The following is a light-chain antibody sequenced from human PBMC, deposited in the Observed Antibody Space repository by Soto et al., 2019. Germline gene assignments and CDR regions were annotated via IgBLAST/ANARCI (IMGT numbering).Light chain of an antibody. V-gene: IGKV3-11*01. J-gene: IGKJ1*01. Sequence: EIVLTQSPVTLSLSPGERATLSCRASQSVSIYLAWYQQKPGHAPRLLIYDTSSRDTGIPARFSGSGSGTDFTLTISSLEPEDFAVYYCQQRSSWPRTFGQGTKVEIK. CDR3: QQRSSWPRT. CDR2: DTS. CDR1: QSVSIY.